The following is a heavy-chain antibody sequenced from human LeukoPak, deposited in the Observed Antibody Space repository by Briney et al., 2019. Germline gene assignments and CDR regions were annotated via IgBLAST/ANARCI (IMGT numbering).Heavy chain of an antibody. CDR3: ARTSSGFRYGMDV. V-gene: IGHV4-59*11. D-gene: IGHD3-10*01. CDR1: GGSISSPY. J-gene: IGHJ6*02. CDR2: IYYSGST. Sequence: SETLSHTCTVSGGSISSPYWTWIRQPPGKGLEWIGYIYYSGSTNYNPSLKSRVSISIDTSKNQFSLKLSSVTAADTAVYYCARTSSGFRYGMDVWGQGTTVIVSS.